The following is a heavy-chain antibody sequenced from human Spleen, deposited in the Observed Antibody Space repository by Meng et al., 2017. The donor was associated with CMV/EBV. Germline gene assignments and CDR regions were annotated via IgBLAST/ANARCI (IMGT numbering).Heavy chain of an antibody. Sequence: GGSLRLSCAASRFTFSSYAMSWVRQAPGKGLEWVSVISGSGGNTYYADSVKGRFTISRDNSRNTLYLHMNSLRAEDTAVFYCARPTYYSDGGDYYYWGQGTLVTVSS. D-gene: IGHD3-22*01. CDR2: ISGSGGNT. CDR3: ARPTYYSDGGDYYY. CDR1: RFTFSSYA. V-gene: IGHV3-23*01. J-gene: IGHJ4*02.